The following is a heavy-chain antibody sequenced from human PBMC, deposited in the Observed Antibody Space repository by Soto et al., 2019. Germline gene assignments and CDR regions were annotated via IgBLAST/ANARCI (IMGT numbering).Heavy chain of an antibody. J-gene: IGHJ4*02. Sequence: PGGSLRLSCAACGFTFCSYGMHWVRQDPGKGLEWVAVIWHDGKEKYYADSVKGRFTISRDNSKNMLYLQMNSLRAGDTAVYYCAKPRYSSGWYGDFDYWGQGMLVTVSS. D-gene: IGHD6-19*01. V-gene: IGHV3-33*06. CDR3: AKPRYSSGWYGDFDY. CDR1: GFTFCSYG. CDR2: IWHDGKEK.